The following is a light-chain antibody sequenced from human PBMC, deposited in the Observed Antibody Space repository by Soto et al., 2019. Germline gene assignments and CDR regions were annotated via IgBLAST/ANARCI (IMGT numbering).Light chain of an antibody. CDR2: SND. CDR1: YSNVGSNV. CDR3: AAWDDSLIALL. V-gene: IGLV1-44*01. J-gene: IGLJ3*02. Sequence: QSVLTQPPSASGTPGQRVTISCSGTYSNVGSNVVNWYQQVPGAAPKLVIYSNDRRPSGVPDRFFGSKSGASASLAISGRQTEDEADYYCAAWDDSLIALLFGGGTKVTVL.